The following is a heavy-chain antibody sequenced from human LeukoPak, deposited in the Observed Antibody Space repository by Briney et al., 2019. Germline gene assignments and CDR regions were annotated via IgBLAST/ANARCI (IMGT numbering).Heavy chain of an antibody. J-gene: IGHJ5*02. CDR1: GFTFSSYA. CDR2: ISGNGGST. D-gene: IGHD3-10*01. CDR3: AKSGLRITMVRGPLRLNWFDP. V-gene: IGHV3-23*01. Sequence: GGSLRLSCAASGFTFSSYAMSWVRQAPGKGLEWVSAISGNGGSTYYADSVKGRFTISRDNSKNTLYLQMNSLRAEDTAVYYSAKSGLRITMVRGPLRLNWFDPWGQGTLVTVSS.